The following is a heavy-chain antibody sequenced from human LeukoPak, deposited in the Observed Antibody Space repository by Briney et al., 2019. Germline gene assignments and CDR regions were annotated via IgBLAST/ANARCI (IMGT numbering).Heavy chain of an antibody. CDR2: ISAYNGNT. V-gene: IGHV1-18*01. J-gene: IGHJ6*02. CDR1: GYTFTSYG. D-gene: IGHD3-3*01. Sequence: ASVNVSCKASGYTFTSYGISWVRQPPGQGLEWMGWISAYNGNTNYAQKLQGRVTMTTDTSTSTAYMELRSLRSDDTAVYYCARGATIFGVVGWEGMDVWGQGTTVTVSS. CDR3: ARGATIFGVVGWEGMDV.